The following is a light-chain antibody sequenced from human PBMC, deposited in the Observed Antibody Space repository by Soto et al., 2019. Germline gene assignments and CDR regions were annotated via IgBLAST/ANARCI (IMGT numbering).Light chain of an antibody. CDR2: NTS. CDR1: SSNIGSNT. V-gene: IGLV1-44*01. CDR3: STWDVSLNGWV. J-gene: IGLJ3*02. Sequence: QSVLTQAPSASATPGQRVTISCSGSSSNIGSNTINWYQQLPGRAPKLLIYNTSQRPSGVPDRFSGSKSGTSASLAISGVQSEDEADYYCSTWDVSLNGWVFGGGTKVTVL.